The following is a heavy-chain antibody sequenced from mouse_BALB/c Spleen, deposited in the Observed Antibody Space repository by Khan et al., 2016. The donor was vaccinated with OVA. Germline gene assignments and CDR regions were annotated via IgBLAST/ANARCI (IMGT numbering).Heavy chain of an antibody. D-gene: IGHD4-1*01. CDR1: GYIFTNYW. CDR2: IYPGTDNT. CDR3: ARWESLYYFDY. Sequence: QVQLQQSGAELVRPGASVKLSCRTSGYIFTNYWIHWVKQRSGQGLEWIARIYPGTDNTYYNEKLKDKATLTADRSSSTAFMLLSSLKSEDSAVYFCARWESLYYFDYWGQDTTLTVSS. J-gene: IGHJ2*01. V-gene: IGHV1-76*01.